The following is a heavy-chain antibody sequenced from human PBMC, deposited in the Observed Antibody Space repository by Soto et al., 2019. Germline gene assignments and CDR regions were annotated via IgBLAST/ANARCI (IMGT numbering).Heavy chain of an antibody. D-gene: IGHD6-13*01. V-gene: IGHV1-18*04. CDR2: ISAYNGNT. Sequence: ASVKVSCKASGYTFTGYYMHWVRQAPGQGLEWMGWISAYNGNTNYAQKLQGRVTMTTDTSTSTAYMELRSLRSDDTAVYYCARVKAAAGLYYYYYGMDVWGQGTTVTFS. CDR1: GYTFTGYY. J-gene: IGHJ6*02. CDR3: ARVKAAAGLYYYYYGMDV.